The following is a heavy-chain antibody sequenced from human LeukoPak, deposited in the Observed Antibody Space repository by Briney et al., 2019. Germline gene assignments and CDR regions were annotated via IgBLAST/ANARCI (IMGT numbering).Heavy chain of an antibody. Sequence: SETLSLTCTVSGGSISNYYWSWIRQPPGKGLEWIAYIYETGSANYSPSLKSRVTISVDTSTNQFSLNLNSVTAADTAVYYCARYSSRWHYFDYWGRGTLITVSS. J-gene: IGHJ4*02. CDR1: GGSISNYY. CDR3: ARYSSRWHYFDY. D-gene: IGHD6-13*01. V-gene: IGHV4-59*01. CDR2: IYETGSA.